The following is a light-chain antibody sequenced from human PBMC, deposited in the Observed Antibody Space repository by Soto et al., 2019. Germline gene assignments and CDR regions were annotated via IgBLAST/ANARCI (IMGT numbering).Light chain of an antibody. CDR2: AAS. Sequence: DTQLTQSPSFLSASVGDRVTIACRASQDVSRSVGWYQQKPGTAPKLLISAASTLNSGVPSRFSGSGSGTDFTLTISSLQPEDFATYYCQQSYSTPRITFGPGTKVDIK. CDR3: QQSYSTPRIT. V-gene: IGKV1-39*01. J-gene: IGKJ3*01. CDR1: QDVSRS.